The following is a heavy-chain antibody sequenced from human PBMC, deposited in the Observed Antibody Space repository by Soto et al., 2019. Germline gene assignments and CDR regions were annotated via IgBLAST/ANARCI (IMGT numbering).Heavy chain of an antibody. Sequence: PSETLSLTCTVSGGSISSSSYYWGWIRQLPGKGLEWIGSIYYSGSTYYNPSLKSRVTISVDTSKSQFSLKLSSVTAADTAVYYCARHTNGRPGYSSGWFHFDYWGQGTLVTVSS. J-gene: IGHJ4*02. CDR3: ARHTNGRPGYSSGWFHFDY. D-gene: IGHD6-19*01. V-gene: IGHV4-39*01. CDR2: IYYSGST. CDR1: GGSISSSSYY.